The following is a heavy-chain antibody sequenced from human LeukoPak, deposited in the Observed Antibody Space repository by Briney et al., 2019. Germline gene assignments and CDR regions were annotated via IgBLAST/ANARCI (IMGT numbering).Heavy chain of an antibody. Sequence: PGRSLRLSCVTSGFTFTDYAISWFRQAPGKGLERVGFIRRIPSGGTTDYAASVKGRFTISRDNSKSIAYLQMNSLESEDTAMYYCTRGIGYTYGWSDWGQGTLVTVSS. CDR2: IRRIPSGGTT. CDR1: GFTFTDYA. D-gene: IGHD5-18*01. V-gene: IGHV3-49*03. J-gene: IGHJ4*02. CDR3: TRGIGYTYGWSD.